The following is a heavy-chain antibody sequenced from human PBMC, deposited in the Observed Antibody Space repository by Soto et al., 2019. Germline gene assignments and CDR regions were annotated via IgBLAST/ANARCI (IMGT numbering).Heavy chain of an antibody. V-gene: IGHV4-59*01. CDR1: GDSINNYY. CDR2: IYYTGST. Sequence: SETLSLTCTVSGDSINNYYWSWIRQAPGKRLEWIGYIYYTGSTTYNPSLESRITMSVDTSKNQFSLKLSSVNAADTAVYYCAKYRRTEAEGFTLDYWGQGTLVTVSS. CDR3: AKYRRTEAEGFTLDY. D-gene: IGHD6-13*01. J-gene: IGHJ4*02.